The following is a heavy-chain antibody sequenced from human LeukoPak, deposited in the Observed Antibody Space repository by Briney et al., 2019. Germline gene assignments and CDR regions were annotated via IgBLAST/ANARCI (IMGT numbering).Heavy chain of an antibody. J-gene: IGHJ4*02. Sequence: GGSLRLSCAASGFTFSSYSMNWVRQAPGKGLEWVANIKEDGSEKYHVDSLKGRFTISRDNAKNSLYLQMNSLRAEDTAMYYCARAGSGRFEDWGQGTLVTVSS. D-gene: IGHD6-19*01. CDR3: ARAGSGRFED. V-gene: IGHV3-7*01. CDR2: IKEDGSEK. CDR1: GFTFSSYS.